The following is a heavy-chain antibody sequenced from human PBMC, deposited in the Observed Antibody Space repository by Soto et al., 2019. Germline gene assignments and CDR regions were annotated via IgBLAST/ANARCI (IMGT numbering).Heavy chain of an antibody. CDR2: IIPIFGTA. D-gene: IGHD6-13*01. V-gene: IGHV1-69*13. CDR3: ARGKVGSSWSDYYYGMDV. Sequence: GASVKVSCKASGGTFSSYAISWVRQAPGQGLEWMGGIIPIFGTANYAQKFQGRVTITADESTSTAYMELSSLRSEDTAVYYCARGKVGSSWSDYYYGMDVWGQGTTVTVSS. CDR1: GGTFSSYA. J-gene: IGHJ6*02.